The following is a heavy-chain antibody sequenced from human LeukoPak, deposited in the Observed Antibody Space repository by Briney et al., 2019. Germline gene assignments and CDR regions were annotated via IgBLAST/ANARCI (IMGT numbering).Heavy chain of an antibody. CDR1: GFTFSSYS. CDR2: ISSSSSTI. CDR3: ATDRGSYS. V-gene: IGHV3-48*01. Sequence: GGSLRLSCAASGFTFSSYSMNWGRQAPGKGVEWGSYISSSSSTIYYADSVKGGFTISRDNAKNSLYLQMNSLRAEDTAVYYCATDRGSYSWGQGTLVTVSS. J-gene: IGHJ4*02. D-gene: IGHD1-26*01.